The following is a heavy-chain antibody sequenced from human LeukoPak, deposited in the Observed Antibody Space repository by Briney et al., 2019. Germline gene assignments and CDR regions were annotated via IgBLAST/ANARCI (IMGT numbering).Heavy chain of an antibody. Sequence: ASVKVSCKASGYTFTSYDIHWVRPATGQGFEWMGWMNPNSGNTGYAQKFQGRVTMTRNTSISTAYMELSSLRSEDTAVYYCARVAYGDPQYFQHWGQGTLVTVSS. CDR2: MNPNSGNT. CDR1: GYTFTSYD. J-gene: IGHJ1*01. CDR3: ARVAYGDPQYFQH. V-gene: IGHV1-8*01. D-gene: IGHD4-17*01.